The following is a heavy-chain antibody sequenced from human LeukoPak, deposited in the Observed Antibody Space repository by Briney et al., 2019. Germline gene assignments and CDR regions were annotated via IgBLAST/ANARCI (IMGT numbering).Heavy chain of an antibody. J-gene: IGHJ4*02. D-gene: IGHD6-13*01. CDR1: GGSISSYY. V-gene: IGHV4-59*01. CDR2: IHYSGST. Sequence: SETLSLTCTVSGGSISSYYWSWIRQPPGKGLEWIGYIHYSGSTNYNPSPKSRVTISVDMSKNQFSLKLSSDCARGRELAKRTLGYSSNWSRGGSDYWGQGTLVTVSS. CDR3: TLGYSSNWSRGGSDY.